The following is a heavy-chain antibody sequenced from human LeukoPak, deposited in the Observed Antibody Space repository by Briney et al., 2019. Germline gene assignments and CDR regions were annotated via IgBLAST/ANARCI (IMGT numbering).Heavy chain of an antibody. CDR1: GGSISSSNW. CDR2: IYHSGST. D-gene: IGHD6-13*01. CDR3: ARAGYSSSWYYYYGMDV. V-gene: IGHV4-4*02. Sequence: SETLSLTCAVSGGSISSSNWWSWVRQPPGKGLEWIGEIYHSGSTNYNPSLKSRVTISVDKSKNQFSLKLSSVIAADTAVYYCARAGYSSSWYYYYGMDVWGQGTTVTVSS. J-gene: IGHJ6*02.